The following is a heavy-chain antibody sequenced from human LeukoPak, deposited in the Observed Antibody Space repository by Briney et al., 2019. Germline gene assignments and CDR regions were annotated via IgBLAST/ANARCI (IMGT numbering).Heavy chain of an antibody. D-gene: IGHD2-2*02. Sequence: SETLSLTCTVSGGSISISIYYWRWIRQPPGKGLEGIGSIYYSGSTYYNPSLKSRVTISVDTSKNQFSLKLSSVTAADTAVYYCARVLYCSSTSCYSPLSMGTTNWFDPWGQGTLVTVSS. V-gene: IGHV4-39*01. CDR3: ARVLYCSSTSCYSPLSMGTTNWFDP. CDR1: GGSISISIYY. J-gene: IGHJ5*02. CDR2: IYYSGST.